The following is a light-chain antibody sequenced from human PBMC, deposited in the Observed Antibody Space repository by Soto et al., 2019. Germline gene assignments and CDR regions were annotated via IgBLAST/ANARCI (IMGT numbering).Light chain of an antibody. CDR2: GAS. CDR1: QSVSSNH. J-gene: IGKJ1*01. Sequence: PREIATLSCRASQSVSSNHLAWYQQKPGQAPRLLIYGASNRATGIPDRFSGSGSGTDFTLIINRLEPEDFAVYYCQQYNNWPWTFGQGTKVDIK. V-gene: IGKV3-20*01. CDR3: QQYNNWPWT.